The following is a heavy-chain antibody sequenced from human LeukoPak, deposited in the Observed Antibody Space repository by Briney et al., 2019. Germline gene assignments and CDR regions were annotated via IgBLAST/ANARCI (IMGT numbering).Heavy chain of an antibody. Sequence: GGSLRLSCAASGFTFTNYWMNWVRQAPGKGLEWVANIKQDGSEKYYVDSVKGRFTISRDNAKNSLYLQMNNVRAEDTAVYHCARGDDILTGYRNWFDSWGQGTLVTVSS. CDR3: ARGDDILTGYRNWFDS. CDR2: IKQDGSEK. CDR1: GFTFTNYW. J-gene: IGHJ5*01. V-gene: IGHV3-7*01. D-gene: IGHD3-9*01.